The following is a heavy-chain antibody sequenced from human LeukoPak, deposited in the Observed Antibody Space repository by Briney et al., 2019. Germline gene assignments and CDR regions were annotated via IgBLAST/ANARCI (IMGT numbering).Heavy chain of an antibody. CDR3: AKAESSSWTYYFDY. D-gene: IGHD6-13*01. CDR2: ISGSGGST. CDR1: GFTFSSYA. V-gene: IGHV3-23*01. Sequence: GGSLRLSCAAPGFTFSSYAMSWVRQAPGKGLEWVSAISGSGGSTYYADSVKGRLTISRDNSKNTLYLQMNSLRAEDTAVYYCAKAESSSWTYYFDYWGQGTLVTVSS. J-gene: IGHJ4*02.